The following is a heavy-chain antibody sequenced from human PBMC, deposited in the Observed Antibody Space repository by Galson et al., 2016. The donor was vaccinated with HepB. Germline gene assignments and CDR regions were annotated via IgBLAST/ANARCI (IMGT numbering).Heavy chain of an antibody. J-gene: IGHJ6*02. CDR3: ARDRNPYASSWYPEDTGLDV. V-gene: IGHV3-74*01. CDR2: ITSDGSTT. CDR1: GFTFSNYW. D-gene: IGHD6-13*01. Sequence: SLRLSCAASGFTFSNYWMHWVRQAPGKGLVWVSRITSDGSTTHYAASVKGRFTISRDNAKNTLYLQMSSLRAEDPAMYYCARDRNPYASSWYPEDTGLDVWGQGTTVTVS.